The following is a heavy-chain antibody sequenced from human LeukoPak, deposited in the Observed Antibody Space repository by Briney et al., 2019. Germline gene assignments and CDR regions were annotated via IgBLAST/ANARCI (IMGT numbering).Heavy chain of an antibody. J-gene: IGHJ4*02. CDR1: GGSISRGGYY. V-gene: IGHV4-31*01. CDR2: IYYRGST. CDR3: ARGQNHFDY. D-gene: IGHD1-14*01. Sequence: PSETLSLTCTVSGGSISRGGYYWSWIRQHPGKGLEWIGYIYYRGSTYYHPSLKSPVTILVDTSKNQFSLNLSSVTAADTAVYYCARGQNHFDYWGQGTLVTVSS.